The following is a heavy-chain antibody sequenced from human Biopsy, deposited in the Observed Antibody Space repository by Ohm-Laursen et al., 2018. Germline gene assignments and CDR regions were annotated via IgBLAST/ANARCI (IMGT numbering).Heavy chain of an antibody. J-gene: IGHJ4*02. CDR3: AHARGYSYGCSYFDY. V-gene: IGHV2-5*01. D-gene: IGHD5-18*01. Sequence: TLSLTCTVSGGSVSSNTNYWAWIRQPPGKALEWLAIIYWNNDKHFSPSLRSRLTITKDTSRNQVVLTVTNMDPVDTATYSCAHARGYSYGCSYFDYWGQGTLVTVSP. CDR1: GGSVSSNTNY. CDR2: IYWNNDK.